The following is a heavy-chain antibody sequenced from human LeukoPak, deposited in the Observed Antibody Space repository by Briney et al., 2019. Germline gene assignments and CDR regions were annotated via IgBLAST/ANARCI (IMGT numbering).Heavy chain of an antibody. CDR2: INAGNGNT. J-gene: IGHJ4*02. CDR3: ARASSGWRKTFDY. Sequence: ASVKVSCKASGYTFTSYAMHWVRQAPGQRLEWMGWINAGNGNTKYSQKFQGRVTITRDTSASTAYMELSSLRSEDTAVYYCARASSGWRKTFDYWSQGTLDTISS. CDR1: GYTFTSYA. D-gene: IGHD6-19*01. V-gene: IGHV1-3*01.